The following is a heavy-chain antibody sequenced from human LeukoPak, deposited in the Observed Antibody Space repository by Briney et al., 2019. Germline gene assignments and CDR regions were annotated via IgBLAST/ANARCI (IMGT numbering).Heavy chain of an antibody. CDR1: GFTFSSYA. CDR2: ISGSGGST. Sequence: PGGSLRLSCAASGFTFSSYAMHWVRQAPGKGLEWVSAISGSGGSTYYADSVKGRFTISRDNSKNTLYLQMNSLRAEDTAAYYCAMVDTAMVTWDYYYYYGMDVWGQGTTVTVSS. D-gene: IGHD5-18*01. J-gene: IGHJ6*02. CDR3: AMVDTAMVTWDYYYYYGMDV. V-gene: IGHV3-23*01.